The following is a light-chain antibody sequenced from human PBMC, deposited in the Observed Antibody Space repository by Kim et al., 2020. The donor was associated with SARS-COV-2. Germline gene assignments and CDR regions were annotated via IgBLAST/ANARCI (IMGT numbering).Light chain of an antibody. V-gene: IGLV3-21*04. J-gene: IGLJ2*01. Sequence: ATGKTARINCGGNNIGSKSVHGYQQRPGQAPVLVIYYDSDRPSGIPERFSGSNSGNTATLTISRVEAGDEADYYCQVWDSSSDHVVFGGGTQLTVL. CDR2: YDS. CDR3: QVWDSSSDHVV. CDR1: NIGSKS.